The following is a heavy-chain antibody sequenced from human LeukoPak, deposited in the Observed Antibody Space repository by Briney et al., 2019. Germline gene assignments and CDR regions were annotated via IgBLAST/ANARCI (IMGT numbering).Heavy chain of an antibody. D-gene: IGHD3-22*01. CDR1: GITLSNYD. CDR3: AKRGVVIRVILVGFHKEAYYFDS. CDR2: ISGSGGGT. J-gene: IGHJ4*02. Sequence: GGSLRLSCAVSGITLSNYDMSWVRQAPGKGLEWVAGISGSGGGTTYADSVKGRFTISRDNAKNTLFLQMNSLRADDTAMYFCAKRGVVIRVILVGFHKEAYYFDSWGQGALVTVSS. V-gene: IGHV3-23*01.